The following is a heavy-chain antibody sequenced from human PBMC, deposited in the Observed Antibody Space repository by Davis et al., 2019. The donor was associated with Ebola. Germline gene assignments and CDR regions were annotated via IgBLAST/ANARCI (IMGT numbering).Heavy chain of an antibody. V-gene: IGHV5-51*01. CDR3: ARILRYPDF. Sequence: GESLKISCQGSGYSFTTYWIGWVRQMPGKGLEWMGIIYPGDSDIRYNPSFQGQVTISADKSISTAFLQWSSLKASDTAIYYCARILRYPDFWGQGTLVTVSS. D-gene: IGHD3-9*01. CDR2: IYPGDSDI. J-gene: IGHJ4*02. CDR1: GYSFTTYW.